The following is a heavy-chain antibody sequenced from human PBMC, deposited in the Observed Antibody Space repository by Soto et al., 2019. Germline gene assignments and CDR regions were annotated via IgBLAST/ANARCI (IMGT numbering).Heavy chain of an antibody. V-gene: IGHV4-34*01. CDR3: AREVWSSSWSDYYYYGMDV. CDR2: INHSGST. J-gene: IGHJ6*02. D-gene: IGHD6-13*01. CDR1: GGSFSGYY. Sequence: SDTLSLTCAVYGGSFSGYYWSWIRQPPGKGLEWIGEINHSGSTNYNPSLKSRVTISVDTSKNQLSLKLSSVTAADTAVYYCAREVWSSSWSDYYYYGMDVWGQGTTVTVSS.